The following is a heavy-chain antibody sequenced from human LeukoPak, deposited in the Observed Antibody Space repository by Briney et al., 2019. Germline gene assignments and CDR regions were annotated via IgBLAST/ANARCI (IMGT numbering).Heavy chain of an antibody. Sequence: GGSLRLSCAASGFTFSDYYMSWIRQAPGKGLEWVSYISSSGSTIYYADSVKGRFTISRDNAKNSLYLQMNSLRAEDTALYYCAKDFFSDDSYYMDVWGKGTTVTVSS. J-gene: IGHJ6*03. CDR2: ISSSGSTI. D-gene: IGHD2-21*02. CDR1: GFTFSDYY. CDR3: AKDFFSDDSYYMDV. V-gene: IGHV3-11*04.